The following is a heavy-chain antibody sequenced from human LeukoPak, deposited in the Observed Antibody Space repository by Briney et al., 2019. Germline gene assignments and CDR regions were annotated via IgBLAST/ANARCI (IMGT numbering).Heavy chain of an antibody. D-gene: IGHD3-10*01. CDR2: MDPVSGNA. J-gene: IGHJ4*02. CDR1: GYTFTNFD. CDR3: ARAPMGRGAFY. Sequence: ASVKVSCKASGYTFTNFDINWVRQAPGQGLEWMGWMDPVSGNAGSAQKFQGRVTLTRDTSMSTAYMEVTSLRSDDTAFYYCARAPMGRGAFYWGQGTLVTVNS. V-gene: IGHV1-8*01.